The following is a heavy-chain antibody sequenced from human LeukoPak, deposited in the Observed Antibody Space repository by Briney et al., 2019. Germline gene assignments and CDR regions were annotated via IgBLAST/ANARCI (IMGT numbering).Heavy chain of an antibody. Sequence: ASVKVSCKASGYTFTSYYMHWVRQAPGQGLEWMGIINPSGGSTSYAQKFQGRVTMTRDMSTSTVYMELSSLRSEDTAVYYCAKQGSSGYSDYYYMDVWGKGTTVTVSS. CDR3: AKQGSSGYSDYYYMDV. CDR2: INPSGGST. V-gene: IGHV1-46*01. CDR1: GYTFTSYY. J-gene: IGHJ6*03. D-gene: IGHD3-22*01.